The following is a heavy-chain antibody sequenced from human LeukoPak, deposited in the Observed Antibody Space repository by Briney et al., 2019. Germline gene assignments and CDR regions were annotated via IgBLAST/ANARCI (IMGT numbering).Heavy chain of an antibody. D-gene: IGHD3-16*01. CDR3: AREIGMGAFDYYYYGMDV. CDR1: GYTFTGYY. V-gene: IGHV1-46*01. J-gene: IGHJ6*02. CDR2: INPSGGST. Sequence: ASVTVSCTASGYTFTGYYMHWVRQAPGQGLEWMGIINPSGGSTSYAQKFQGRVTMTRDTSTSTVYMELSSLRSEDTAVYYCAREIGMGAFDYYYYGMDVWGQGTTVTVSS.